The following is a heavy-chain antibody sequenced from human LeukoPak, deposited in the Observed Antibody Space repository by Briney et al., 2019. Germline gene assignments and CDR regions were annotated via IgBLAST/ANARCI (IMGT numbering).Heavy chain of an antibody. V-gene: IGHV3-23*01. CDR3: VREDTPATANY. D-gene: IGHD2-21*02. J-gene: IGHJ4*02. CDR2: ISGSGGST. Sequence: GGSLRLSCAASAFTFRSYAMNWVRQAPGKGLEWVSGISGSGGSTNYADSVKGRFTISRDNSKDTLFLQMHSLRPGDTAVYYCVREDTPATANYWGQGTLVTISS. CDR1: AFTFRSYA.